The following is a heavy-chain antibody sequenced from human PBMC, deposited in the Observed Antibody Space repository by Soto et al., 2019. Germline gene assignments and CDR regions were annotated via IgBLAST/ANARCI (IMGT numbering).Heavy chain of an antibody. CDR2: ISYDGSNQ. CDR1: GFTFNIYG. Sequence: GGSLRLSCAASGFTFNIYGMHWVRQSPDKGLEWVALISYDGSNQYYADSVKGRFTISRDNSKNTLFLQMNSLRADDTAVYYCAKDQASGQGSFDSWGQGTLVTVS. CDR3: AKDQASGQGSFDS. V-gene: IGHV3-30*18. J-gene: IGHJ4*02.